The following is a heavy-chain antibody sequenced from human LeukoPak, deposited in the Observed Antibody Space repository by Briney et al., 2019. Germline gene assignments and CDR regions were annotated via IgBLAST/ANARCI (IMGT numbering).Heavy chain of an antibody. CDR3: ARTVLAGEVIDI. D-gene: IGHD3-10*01. V-gene: IGHV2-70*11. J-gene: IGHJ3*02. CDR1: GFSLSTSGMC. CDR2: IDWDDDK. Sequence: SGPALVKPTQTLTLTCTFSGFSLSTSGMCVSWIRQPPGKALEWLARIDWDDDKYYRTSLKTRLTISKDTSKNQVVLTMTNMDPADTGTFYCARTVLAGEVIDIWGQGTMVTVSS.